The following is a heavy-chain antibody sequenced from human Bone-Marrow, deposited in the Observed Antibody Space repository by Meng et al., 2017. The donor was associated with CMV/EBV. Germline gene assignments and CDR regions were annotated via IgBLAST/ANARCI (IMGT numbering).Heavy chain of an antibody. D-gene: IGHD6-6*01. J-gene: IGHJ6*02. Sequence: SVKVSCKPSGCTFSSYAISWVRQAPGQGLEWMGGIIPIFGTANYAQKFQGRVTITTDESTRTAFMELSSLRSEDPAVYYCAGQLIAVPPGGNYYYYYGMDVWGQGTTVTVSS. CDR1: GCTFSSYA. V-gene: IGHV1-69*05. CDR2: IIPIFGTA. CDR3: AGQLIAVPPGGNYYYYYGMDV.